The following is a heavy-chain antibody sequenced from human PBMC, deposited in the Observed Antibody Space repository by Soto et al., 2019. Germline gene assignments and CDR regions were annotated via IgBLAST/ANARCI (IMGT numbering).Heavy chain of an antibody. D-gene: IGHD3-22*01. V-gene: IGHV3-30*18. J-gene: IGHJ4*02. Sequence: GGSLRLSCAASGFTFSSYDMHWVRQAPGKGLEWVAVTSYDGSEKYYADSVKGRFTVSRDNYKNTLYLQMNSLRADDTAVYYCAKDTFYQDTGGYCDSWGQGTRVTVSS. CDR3: AKDTFYQDTGGYCDS. CDR2: TSYDGSEK. CDR1: GFTFSSYD.